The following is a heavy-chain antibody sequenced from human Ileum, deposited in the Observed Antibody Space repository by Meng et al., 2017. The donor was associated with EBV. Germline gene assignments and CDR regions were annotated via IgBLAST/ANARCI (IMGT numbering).Heavy chain of an antibody. CDR3: VRANLGSADY. CDR1: GYTFTGYY. Sequence: QVQVVQSGAEVKKPGASVKVSCKASGYTFTGYYMHWERQAPGQGLEWMGWINPNSGGSDYAQKFQGWVTMTRDTSISTAYMELSSLRSDDAAIYYCVRANLGSADYWGQGTLVTVYS. J-gene: IGHJ4*02. D-gene: IGHD7-27*01. CDR2: INPNSGGS. V-gene: IGHV1-2*04.